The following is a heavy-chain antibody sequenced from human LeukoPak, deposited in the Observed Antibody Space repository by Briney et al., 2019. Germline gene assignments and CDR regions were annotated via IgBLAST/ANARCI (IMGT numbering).Heavy chain of an antibody. CDR3: ARVDREGATPD. D-gene: IGHD1-26*01. CDR1: GYTFTSYF. J-gene: IGHJ4*02. CDR2: INPSGGST. Sequence: GASVKVSCKASGYTFTSYFMHWVRQAPGQGLEWMGIINPSGGSTSYAQKFQGRVTMTRDTSTSTVYMELSSLRSEDTAVYYCARVDREGATPDWGQGTLVTVSS. V-gene: IGHV1-46*01.